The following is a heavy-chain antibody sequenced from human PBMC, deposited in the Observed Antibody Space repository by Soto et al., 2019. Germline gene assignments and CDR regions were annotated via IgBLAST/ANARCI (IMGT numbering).Heavy chain of an antibody. Sequence: GASVKFYCPGSGYSVRTQDITCVRQAPGQGREWMGWVHPETGSTGYAQRFQGRVSMTSDTSRNTTYMELSDLRVEDTAVYYCARDGGSYSGWFDPWGQGTLVTVSS. CDR2: VHPETGST. CDR1: GYSVRTQD. J-gene: IGHJ5*02. D-gene: IGHD1-26*01. V-gene: IGHV1-8*02. CDR3: ARDGGSYSGWFDP.